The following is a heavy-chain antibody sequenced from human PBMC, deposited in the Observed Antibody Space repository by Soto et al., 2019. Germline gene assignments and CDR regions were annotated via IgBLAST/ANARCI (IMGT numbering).Heavy chain of an antibody. CDR3: ARLVAGQWLAGSFDY. V-gene: IGHV4-39*01. J-gene: IGHJ4*02. CDR2: IYYSGST. CDR1: GGSISSSSYY. Sequence: QLQLQESGPGLVKPSETLSLTCTVSGGSISSSSYYWGWIRQPPGKGLEWIGSIYYSGSTYYNPSLKSRVTISVDTAKNQFALTLSSVTAADTAVYYCARLVAGQWLAGSFDYWGQGTLVTVSS. D-gene: IGHD6-19*01.